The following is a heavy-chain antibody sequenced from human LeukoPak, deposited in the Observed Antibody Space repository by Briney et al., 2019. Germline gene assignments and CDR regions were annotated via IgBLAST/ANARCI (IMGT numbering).Heavy chain of an antibody. D-gene: IGHD3-10*01. CDR1: GFSVSRYW. V-gene: IGHV3-30*02. CDR3: AKDSRTYFFGSGSFSLPKRPLGYFDS. Sequence: PGGSLRLSCAASGFSVSRYWMSWVRQAPGKGLEWVAFIRYDGSNKYYADSVKGRFTISRDNSKNTLYLQMNSLRAEDTAVYYCAKDSRTYFFGSGSFSLPKRPLGYFDSWGQGTLVTVSS. J-gene: IGHJ4*02. CDR2: IRYDGSNK.